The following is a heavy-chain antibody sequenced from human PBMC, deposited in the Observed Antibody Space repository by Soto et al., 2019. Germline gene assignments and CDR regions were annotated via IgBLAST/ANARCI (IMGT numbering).Heavy chain of an antibody. CDR2: INGDGIST. J-gene: IGHJ4*02. CDR1: GFTFSSYW. D-gene: IGHD2-15*01. CDR3: ASISQGTYCRGGNCYSDY. Sequence: EVQLVESGGDLVQPGGSLRLSCAASGFTFSSYWMHWVRQDPEKGLVWVSRINGDGISTSYADSVKGRFTISRDNAKDTLYLPMNSLGAEDTSVYYCASISQGTYCRGGNCYSDYWGQGTLVTVSS. V-gene: IGHV3-74*01.